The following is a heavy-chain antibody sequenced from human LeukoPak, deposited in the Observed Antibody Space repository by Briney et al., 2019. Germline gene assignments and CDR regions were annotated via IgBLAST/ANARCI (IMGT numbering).Heavy chain of an antibody. J-gene: IGHJ4*02. D-gene: IGHD6-19*01. Sequence: QTGGSLRLSCTASGFTFSSYEMNWVRQAPGTGLEWISYIGSSDTRTYHADSVKGRFTISRDNAKNSLYLQMNSLRAEDTAVYYCAREVKAVPGDESFDYWGQGTLVTVSS. CDR2: IGSSDTRT. CDR1: GFTFSSYE. V-gene: IGHV3-48*03. CDR3: AREVKAVPGDESFDY.